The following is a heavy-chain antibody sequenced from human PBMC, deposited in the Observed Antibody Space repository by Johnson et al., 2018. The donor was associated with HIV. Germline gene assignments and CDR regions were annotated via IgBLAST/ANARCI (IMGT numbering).Heavy chain of an antibody. Sequence: EVQLVESGGGLIQPGGSLRLSCAASGFTVSSNYMSWVRQAPGKGLEWVLVIYSGGSTYYADSVKGRFTISRDNSKNTLYLQMNSLRAEDKAVYYWARDSSGWRPSGAFDIWGQGTMVTVSS. CDR1: GFTVSSNY. D-gene: IGHD6-25*01. V-gene: IGHV3-53*01. J-gene: IGHJ3*02. CDR2: IYSGGST. CDR3: ARDSSGWRPSGAFDI.